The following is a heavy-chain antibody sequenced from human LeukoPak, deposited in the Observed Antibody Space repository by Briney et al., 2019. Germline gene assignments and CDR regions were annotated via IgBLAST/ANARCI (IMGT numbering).Heavy chain of an antibody. Sequence: TSETLSLTCAVYGGSFSGYYWSWIRQPPGKGLEWIGEINHSGSTNYNPSLKSRVTISVDTSKNQFSLKLSSVTAADTAVYYCARQGVVVPARDAFDIWGQGTMVTVSS. CDR3: ARQGVVVPARDAFDI. V-gene: IGHV4-34*01. J-gene: IGHJ3*02. CDR2: INHSGST. D-gene: IGHD2-2*01. CDR1: GGSFSGYY.